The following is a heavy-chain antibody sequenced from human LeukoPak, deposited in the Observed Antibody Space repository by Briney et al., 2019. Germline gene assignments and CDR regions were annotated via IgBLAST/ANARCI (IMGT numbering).Heavy chain of an antibody. V-gene: IGHV4-59*01. J-gene: IGHJ4*02. Sequence: SETLSLTCTVSGGSISSYYWRWVRQPPGEGLEWIGYIYYSGSTNYNPSLKSRVTISVDTSKNQFSMKLSSVTAADTAVYDCARAMSGLIDYWGQGTLVTVSS. CDR3: ARAMSGLIDY. CDR2: IYYSGST. CDR1: GGSISSYY. D-gene: IGHD3-10*02.